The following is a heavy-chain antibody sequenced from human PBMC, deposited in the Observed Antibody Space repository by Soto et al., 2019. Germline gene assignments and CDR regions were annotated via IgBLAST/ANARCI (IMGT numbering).Heavy chain of an antibody. CDR1: GGSISSSSYY. Sequence: QLQLQESGPGLVKPSETLSLTCTVSGGSISSSSYYWGWIRQPPGKGLEWIGSIYYSGSTYYNPSLKRRVTISVDTTKNQLSLKLSSVTAADTAVYYCSIQGLIFGVVIIGNYFDYWGQGTLVTVSS. CDR2: IYYSGST. D-gene: IGHD3-3*01. V-gene: IGHV4-39*01. J-gene: IGHJ4*02. CDR3: SIQGLIFGVVIIGNYFDY.